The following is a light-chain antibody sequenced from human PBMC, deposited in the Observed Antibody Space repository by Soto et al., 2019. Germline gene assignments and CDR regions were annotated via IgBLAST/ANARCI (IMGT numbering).Light chain of an antibody. CDR2: GAS. CDR1: QSVGDNY. J-gene: IGKJ1*01. Sequence: EIVLTQSPCTLSLSPGERATLSCRASQSVGDNYLAWYQQKPGKAPRLLIYGASNRATGIPDRFSGSGSGTDFTLTISRLEPEDFAVYYCQQYGSSRTFGQGTKVDIK. CDR3: QQYGSSRT. V-gene: IGKV3-20*01.